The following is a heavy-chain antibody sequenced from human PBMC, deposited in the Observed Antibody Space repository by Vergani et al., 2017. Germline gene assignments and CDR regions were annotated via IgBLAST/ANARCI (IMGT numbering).Heavy chain of an antibody. CDR3: ARGYCTNSICRGKVDS. Sequence: QVQLVQSGAEVKKPGASVKVSCKASGYTFSTYGISWVRQAPGQGLEWMGWISAYNGNTNYPEKFQGRLTMTTDTSTRTAYMELRSLRSDDTAVYYCARGYCTNSICRGKVDSWGQGTLVTVSS. CDR2: ISAYNGNT. D-gene: IGHD2-8*01. CDR1: GYTFSTYG. V-gene: IGHV1-18*01. J-gene: IGHJ4*02.